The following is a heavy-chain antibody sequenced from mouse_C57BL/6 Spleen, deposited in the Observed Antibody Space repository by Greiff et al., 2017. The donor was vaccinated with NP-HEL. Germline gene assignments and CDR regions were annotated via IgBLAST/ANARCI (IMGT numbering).Heavy chain of an antibody. Sequence: VQLQQSGPELVKPGASVKISCKASGYAFSSSWMNWVKQRPGKGLEWIGRIYPGDGDTNYNGKFKGKATLTADKSSSTAYMQLSSLTSEDSAVYVCARITTVVARAMDYWGQGTSVTVSS. CDR1: GYAFSSSW. CDR2: IYPGDGDT. V-gene: IGHV1-82*01. J-gene: IGHJ4*01. D-gene: IGHD1-1*01. CDR3: ARITTVVARAMDY.